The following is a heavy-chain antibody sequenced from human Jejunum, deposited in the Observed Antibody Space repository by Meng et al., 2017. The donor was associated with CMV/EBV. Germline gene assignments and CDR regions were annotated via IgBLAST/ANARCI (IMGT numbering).Heavy chain of an antibody. CDR3: ARERYSFGYFDY. V-gene: IGHV1-3*01. CDR1: GYFFTNHA. Sequence: CKAAGYFFTNHALPWVRQAPGQRLEWMGWVNSDDGSTKYSQTFQGRVTIARDTSASTAYMELGSLTSEDTAVYYCARERYSFGYFDYWGQGTLVTVSS. D-gene: IGHD5-18*01. CDR2: VNSDDGST. J-gene: IGHJ4*02.